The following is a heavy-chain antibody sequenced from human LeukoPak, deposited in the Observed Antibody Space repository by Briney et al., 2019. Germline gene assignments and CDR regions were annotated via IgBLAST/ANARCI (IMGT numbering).Heavy chain of an antibody. D-gene: IGHD2-15*01. CDR3: AKAISAAGYCSGGSCYPADY. CDR1: GFTFSTYA. CDR2: ISGSGGGT. J-gene: IGHJ4*02. V-gene: IGHV3-23*01. Sequence: GGSLRLSCAASGFTFSTYAMSWVRQAAGKGLEWVSLISGSGGGTYYADSVKGRFTISRDNSKNTLYLQLNSLRAEDTAVYYCAKAISAAGYCSGGSCYPADYWGQGTLVTVSS.